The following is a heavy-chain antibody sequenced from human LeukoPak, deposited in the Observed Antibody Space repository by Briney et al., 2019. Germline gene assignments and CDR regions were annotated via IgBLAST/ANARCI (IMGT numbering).Heavy chain of an antibody. CDR1: GFTLSDQY. J-gene: IGHJ3*02. CDR3: VRRTYAAFDI. D-gene: IGHD2-8*01. CDR2: TRNKANSYTT. V-gene: IGHV3-72*01. Sequence: PGGSLTLSCAASGFTLSDQYTDWVRQPPGKGLEWVGRTRNKANSYTTEYAASVRGRSSISRDDSKHSLYLQMNSLKTEDTAVYYCVRRTYAAFDIWGQGTMVTVFS.